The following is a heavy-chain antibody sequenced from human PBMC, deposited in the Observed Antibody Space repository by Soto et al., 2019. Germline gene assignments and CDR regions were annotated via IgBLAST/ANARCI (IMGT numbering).Heavy chain of an antibody. CDR3: ARGASPSSPWYFYX. D-gene: IGHD6-6*01. CDR2: VSVVGVIT. Sequence: LRLSCEASGFTFSSNTMTCVRQAPGKGLEWVAGVSVVGVITYHGDSVKGRFSISRDNSKKTVYLQMNRLRAEETAIYYCARGASPSSPWYFYXWGHGTLFTVSX. V-gene: IGHV3-23*01. CDR1: GFTFSSNT. J-gene: IGHJ4*01.